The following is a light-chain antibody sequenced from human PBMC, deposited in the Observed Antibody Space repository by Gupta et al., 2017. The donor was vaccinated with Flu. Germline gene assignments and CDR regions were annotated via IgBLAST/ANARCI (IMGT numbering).Light chain of an antibody. CDR2: DTS. V-gene: IGKV3-11*01. J-gene: IGKJ4*01. CDR1: QSVNNY. Sequence: PGESATLSCRASQSVNNYLAWYQQKPGQPPRLLIYDTSNRATGIPARFSGSGSGTDFTLTISSLEPEDFAVYYCQQRSDWLTFGGGTKIEIK. CDR3: QQRSDWLT.